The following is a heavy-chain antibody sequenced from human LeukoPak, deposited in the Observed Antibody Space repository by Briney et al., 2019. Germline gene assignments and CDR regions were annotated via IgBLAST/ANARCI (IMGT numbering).Heavy chain of an antibody. Sequence: SETLSLTCAVYGGSFSGYYWSWIRQPPGKGLEWIGYIYYSGSTNYNPSLKSRVTISVDTSKNQFSLKLSSVTAADTAVYYCARDRDCSSTSCYTDAFDIWGQGTMVTVSS. CDR2: IYYSGST. CDR3: ARDRDCSSTSCYTDAFDI. J-gene: IGHJ3*02. V-gene: IGHV4-59*01. D-gene: IGHD2-2*02. CDR1: GGSFSGYY.